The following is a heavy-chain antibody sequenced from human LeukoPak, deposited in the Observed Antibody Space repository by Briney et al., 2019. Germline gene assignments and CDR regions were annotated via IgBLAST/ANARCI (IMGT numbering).Heavy chain of an antibody. CDR2: IYYSGNT. CDR3: ARHGGTYSGGWYYVDY. Sequence: PSKTLSLTCTVSGGSISSSSYYWGWIRQPPGKGLEWIGSIYYSGNTYYSPSVKSRATISRDTSKNQFSLKLTSVTAADTAVYYCARHGGTYSGGWYYVDYWGQGTLVTVSS. V-gene: IGHV4-39*01. CDR1: GGSISSSSYY. D-gene: IGHD6-19*01. J-gene: IGHJ4*02.